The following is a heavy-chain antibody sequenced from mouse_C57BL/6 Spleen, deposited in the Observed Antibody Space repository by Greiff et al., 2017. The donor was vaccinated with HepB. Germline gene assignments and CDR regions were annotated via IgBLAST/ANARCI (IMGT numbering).Heavy chain of an antibody. CDR2: IDPSDSET. Sequence: QVQLQQPGAELVRPGSSVKLSCKASGYTFTSYWMHWVKQRPIQGLEWIGNIDPSDSETHYNQKFKDKATLTVDKSSSTAYMQLSSLTSEDSAVYYCARRGGYGSSIWYFDVWGTGTTVTVSS. CDR1: GYTFTSYW. V-gene: IGHV1-52*01. J-gene: IGHJ1*03. D-gene: IGHD1-1*01. CDR3: ARRGGYGSSIWYFDV.